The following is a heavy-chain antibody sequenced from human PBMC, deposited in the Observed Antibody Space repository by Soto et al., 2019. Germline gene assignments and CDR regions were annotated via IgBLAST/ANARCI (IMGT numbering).Heavy chain of an antibody. CDR3: ARDRGPSSGYYPYWFDP. V-gene: IGHV1-69*12. CDR1: GGTFSSYA. CDR2: IIPIFGTA. Sequence: QVQLVQSGAEVKKPGSSVKVSCKASGGTFSSYAITWVRQAPGQGLEWMRGIIPIFGTANYAQKFQGRVTITADESTSTAYRELSSLRSEDTAVYYCARDRGPSSGYYPYWFDPWGQGTLVTVSS. J-gene: IGHJ5*02. D-gene: IGHD3-22*01.